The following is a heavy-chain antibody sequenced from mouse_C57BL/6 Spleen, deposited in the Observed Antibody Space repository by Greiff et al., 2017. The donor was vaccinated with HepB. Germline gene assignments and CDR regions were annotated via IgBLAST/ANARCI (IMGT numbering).Heavy chain of an antibody. CDR3: AREEDSSGYWFAY. CDR2: IDPSDSET. D-gene: IGHD3-2*02. Sequence: QVQLQQPGAELVRPGSSVKLSCKASGYTFTSYWMHWVKQRPIQGLEWIGNIDPSDSETHYNQKFKDKATLTVDKSSSTAYMQLSSLTSEDSAVYYCAREEDSSGYWFAYWGQGTLVTVSA. J-gene: IGHJ3*01. V-gene: IGHV1-52*01. CDR1: GYTFTSYW.